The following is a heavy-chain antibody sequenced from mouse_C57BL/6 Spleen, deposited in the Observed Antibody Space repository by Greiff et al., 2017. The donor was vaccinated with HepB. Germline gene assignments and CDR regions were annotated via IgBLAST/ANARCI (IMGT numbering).Heavy chain of an antibody. D-gene: IGHD1-1*01. CDR2: INPYNGGT. CDR1: GYTFTDYC. J-gene: IGHJ2*01. V-gene: IGHV1-19*01. CDR3: ARRGSSPYFDD. Sequence: EVKLMESGPVLVKPGASVKMSCKASGYTFTDYCMNWVKQSHGKSLEWIGVINPYNGGTSYNKKFKGKATLTVDKSSSTAYMELNSLTSEDSAVYYCARRGSSPYFDDWGHGTTLSVAS.